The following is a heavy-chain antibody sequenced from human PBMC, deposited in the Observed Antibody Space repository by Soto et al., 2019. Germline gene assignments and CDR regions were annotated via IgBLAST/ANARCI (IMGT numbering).Heavy chain of an antibody. CDR1: GGSISSGGYY. V-gene: IGHV4-61*08. CDR2: IYYSGST. CDR3: ARANPHCGGDCFDY. J-gene: IGHJ4*02. D-gene: IGHD2-21*01. Sequence: SETLSLTCAVSGGSISSGGYYLSWIRPPPGKGLEWIGYIYYSGSTNYNPSLKSRVTISVDTSKNQFSLKLSSVTAADTAVYYCARANPHCGGDCFDYWGKGTLVTVSS.